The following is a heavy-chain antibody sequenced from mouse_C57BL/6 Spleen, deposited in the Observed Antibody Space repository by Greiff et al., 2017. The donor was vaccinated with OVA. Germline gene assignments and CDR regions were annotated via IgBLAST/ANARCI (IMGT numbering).Heavy chain of an antibody. V-gene: IGHV5-12*01. CDR3: ARDFLYEDYDDGFAY. J-gene: IGHJ3*01. Sequence: EVKVVESGGGLVQPGGSLKLSCAASGFTFSDYYMYWVRQTPEKRLEWVAYISNGGGSTYYPDTVKGRFTISRDNAKNTLYLQMSRLKSEDTAMYYCARDFLYEDYDDGFAYWGQGTLVTVSA. CDR1: GFTFSDYY. CDR2: ISNGGGST. D-gene: IGHD2-4*01.